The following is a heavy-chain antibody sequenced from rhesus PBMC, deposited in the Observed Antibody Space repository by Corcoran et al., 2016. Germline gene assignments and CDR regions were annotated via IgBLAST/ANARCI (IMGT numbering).Heavy chain of an antibody. D-gene: IGHD2-21*01. CDR2: VDPEDGEA. CDR1: GYTFTDYY. Sequence: EVQLVQSGAEVKKPGASVKISCKASGYTFTDYYPHWVRQAAGKGLEWMGRVDPEDGEAIHAQKFQDRVTSTADTSTDTAYMELRSLSSEATAVYYCATMVYCTGSGCGYWGQGVLVTVSS. V-gene: IGHV1-111*02. J-gene: IGHJ4*01. CDR3: ATMVYCTGSGCGY.